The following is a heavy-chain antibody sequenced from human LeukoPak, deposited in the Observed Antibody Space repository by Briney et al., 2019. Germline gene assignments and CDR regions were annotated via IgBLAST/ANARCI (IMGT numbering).Heavy chain of an antibody. CDR3: ARDNKNYDSDAFDI. CDR1: GFTFSSYE. V-gene: IGHV3-48*03. D-gene: IGHD1-7*01. CDR2: ISSSGSTI. J-gene: IGHJ3*02. Sequence: QPGGSLRLSCAASGFTFSSYEMNWVRQAPGKGLEWVSYISSSGSTIYYADSVKGRFTISRDNAKNSLYLQMNSLRAEDTAVYYCARDNKNYDSDAFDIWGQGTMVTVSS.